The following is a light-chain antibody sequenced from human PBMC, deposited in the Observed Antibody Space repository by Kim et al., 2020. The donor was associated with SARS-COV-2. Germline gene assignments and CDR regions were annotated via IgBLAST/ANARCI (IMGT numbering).Light chain of an antibody. CDR1: QGISSY. V-gene: IGKV1-9*01. CDR2: AAS. Sequence: SVGDRVTITGRASQGISSYLAWYQQNPGKAPKLLIYAASTLQSGVPSRFSGSGSGTEFTLTISSLQPEDFATYYCQQLNSYPPFTFGPGTKVDIK. J-gene: IGKJ3*01. CDR3: QQLNSYPPFT.